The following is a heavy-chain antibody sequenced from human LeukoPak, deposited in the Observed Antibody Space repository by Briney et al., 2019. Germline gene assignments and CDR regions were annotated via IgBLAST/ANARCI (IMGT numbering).Heavy chain of an antibody. CDR1: GYTFTDYY. CDR3: ASLPAGGWFDP. Sequence: GASVKVSCKASGYTFTDYYIHWVRQAPGQGLEWMAWIDPNSGATNYAQKFQGRITMTRDTSISTAYMELSRLRSDDTAVYYCASLPAGGWFDPWGQGTLVTVSS. D-gene: IGHD3-10*01. CDR2: IDPNSGAT. J-gene: IGHJ5*02. V-gene: IGHV1-2*02.